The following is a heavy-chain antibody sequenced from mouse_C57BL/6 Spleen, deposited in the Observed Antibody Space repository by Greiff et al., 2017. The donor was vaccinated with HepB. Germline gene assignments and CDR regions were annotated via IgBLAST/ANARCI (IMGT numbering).Heavy chain of an antibody. Sequence: VQRVESGPGLVAPSQSLSITCTVSGFSLTSYAISWVRQPPGKGLEWLGVIWTGGGTNYNSALKSRLSISKDNSRSQVFLKMNSLQTDDTARYYCARNHYYYGSSYGYFDYWGQGTTLTVSS. CDR1: GFSLTSYA. CDR3: ARNHYYYGSSYGYFDY. CDR2: IWTGGGT. D-gene: IGHD1-1*01. J-gene: IGHJ2*01. V-gene: IGHV2-9-1*01.